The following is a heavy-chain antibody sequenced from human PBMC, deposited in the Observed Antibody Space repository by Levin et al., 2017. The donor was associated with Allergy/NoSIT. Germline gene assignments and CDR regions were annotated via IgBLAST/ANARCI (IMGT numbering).Heavy chain of an antibody. J-gene: IGHJ3*02. V-gene: IGHV4-4*02. CDR2: IYHSGST. CDR3: ARDLENGDPWAFDS. D-gene: IGHD4-17*01. CDR1: GGSISSSNW. Sequence: SETLSLTCAVSGGSISSSNWWSWLRQPPGKGLEWIGEIYHSGSTNYKPSLKSRVTISVDKSKNQFSLQLSSVTAADTAVYYCARDLENGDPWAFDSWGQGPMVTVSS.